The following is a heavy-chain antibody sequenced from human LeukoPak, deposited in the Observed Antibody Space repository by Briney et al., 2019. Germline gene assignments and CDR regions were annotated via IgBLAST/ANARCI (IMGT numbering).Heavy chain of an antibody. V-gene: IGHV4-38-2*02. CDR1: GYSITSGYY. Sequence: SETLSLTCAVSGYSITSGYYWGWIRQPPGKGLEWIGSFYHGGSTYYNPSLRSRVTISVDTSKNQFSLNLSSVTATDTAVYYCAREWGQASGFPFDYWGQGTRATVSS. CDR3: AREWGQASGFPFDY. CDR2: FYHGGST. D-gene: IGHD3-16*01. J-gene: IGHJ4*02.